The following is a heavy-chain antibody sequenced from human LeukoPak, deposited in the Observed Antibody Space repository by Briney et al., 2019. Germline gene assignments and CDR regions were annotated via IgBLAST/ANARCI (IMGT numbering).Heavy chain of an antibody. CDR3: ARDGQAFNSNWDYFEY. CDR2: IGNTET. CDR1: GFTFSTYN. D-gene: IGHD7-27*01. J-gene: IGHJ4*02. V-gene: IGHV3-23*01. Sequence: GGSLRLSCAASGFTFSTYNMNWVRQAPGKGLEWVSGIGNTETYYADSVKGRFTVSRDNSKSTIYLHMNNLRAEDTALYYCARDGQAFNSNWDYFEYWGQGTPVTVSS.